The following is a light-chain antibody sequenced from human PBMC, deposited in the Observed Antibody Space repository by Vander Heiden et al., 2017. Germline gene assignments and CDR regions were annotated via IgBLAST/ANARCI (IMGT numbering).Light chain of an antibody. V-gene: IGLV1-40*01. CDR2: GNT. CDR1: SSNIGAGYD. J-gene: IGLJ3*02. CDR3: QSYDSSLSGWV. Sequence: QSVLTQPPSVSGAPGQRVTIPCTGSSSNIGAGYDVHWYQHLPGTAPKILIYGNTNRPSGVPDRFSGSKSGTSASLAITGLQAEDEADYYCQSYDSSLSGWVFGGGTKLTVV.